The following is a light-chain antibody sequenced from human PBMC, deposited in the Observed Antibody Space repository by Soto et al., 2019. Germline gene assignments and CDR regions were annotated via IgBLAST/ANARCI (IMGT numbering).Light chain of an antibody. CDR1: QSIKTY. J-gene: IGKJ2*01. CDR3: QQYNTWPPKYT. CDR2: RAS. Sequence: EIVLTQSPAILSVSPGGRATLSCRASQSIKTYLAWYQQKAGQPPRLLIYRASTRATGIPARFSGSGSGTEVSLTISSLQSEDFAVYYCQQYNTWPPKYTFGQGTKLEIK. V-gene: IGKV3-15*01.